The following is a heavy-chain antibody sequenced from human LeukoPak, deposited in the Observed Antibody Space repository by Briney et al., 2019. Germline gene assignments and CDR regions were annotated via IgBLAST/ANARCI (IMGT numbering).Heavy chain of an antibody. Sequence: ASVKVSCKASGYTFIGYYMHWVRQAPGQGLEWMGWINPKSGVTNYAQKFQGRVTMTRDTSISTAYMELTSLRSDDTAVYYCATTRVTTTRLDYWGQGTLVTVSS. D-gene: IGHD5-12*01. V-gene: IGHV1-2*02. CDR3: ATTRVTTTRLDY. J-gene: IGHJ4*02. CDR2: INPKSGVT. CDR1: GYTFIGYY.